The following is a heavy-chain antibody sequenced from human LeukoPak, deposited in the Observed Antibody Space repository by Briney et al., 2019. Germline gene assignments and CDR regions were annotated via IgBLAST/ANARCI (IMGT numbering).Heavy chain of an antibody. Sequence: GGSLRLSCAASGFTFSSYWMHWVRQAPGKGLVWVSRINSDGSSTSYADSVKGRFTISRDNARNTLYLQMLRAEDTAVYYCARVLVVPAARTYYYYGMDVWGQGTTVTVSS. CDR1: GFTFSSYW. J-gene: IGHJ6*02. V-gene: IGHV3-74*01. CDR2: INSDGSST. D-gene: IGHD2-2*01. CDR3: ARVLVVPAARTYYYYGMDV.